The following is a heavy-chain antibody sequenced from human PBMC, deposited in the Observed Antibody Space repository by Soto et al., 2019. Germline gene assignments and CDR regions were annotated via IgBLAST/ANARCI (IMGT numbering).Heavy chain of an antibody. CDR3: ARGVYGSGNYYTGPSAFDI. D-gene: IGHD3-10*01. Sequence: QVQLEQSGAEVKKPGSSVKVSCKASGGTLSDHGVAWLRHAPGQGLEWMGGTIPVFNTAKYAQKFQGRVTVTSDKFTNIAYMELSSLRSEDTAFYFCARGVYGSGNYYTGPSAFDIWGQGTMVIVSS. J-gene: IGHJ3*02. CDR1: GGTLSDHG. V-gene: IGHV1-69*06. CDR2: TIPVFNTA.